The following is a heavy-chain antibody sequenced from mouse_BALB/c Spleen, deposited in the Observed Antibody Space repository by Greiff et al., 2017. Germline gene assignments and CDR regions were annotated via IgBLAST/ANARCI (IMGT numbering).Heavy chain of an antibody. CDR1: GYTFTSYW. CDR3: ARSDGHY. D-gene: IGHD2-3*01. CDR2: INPSTGYT. V-gene: IGHV1-7*01. Sequence: QVQLKQSGAELAKPGASVKMSCKASGYTFTSYWMHWVKQRPGQGLEWIGYINPSTGYTEYNQKFKDKATLTADKSSSTAYMQLSSLTSEDSAVYYCARSDGHYWGQGTSVTVSS. J-gene: IGHJ4*01.